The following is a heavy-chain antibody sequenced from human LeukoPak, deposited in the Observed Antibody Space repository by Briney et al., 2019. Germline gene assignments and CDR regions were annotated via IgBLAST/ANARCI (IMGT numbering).Heavy chain of an antibody. CDR1: GYTFTGYY. CDR2: INPNSGGT. V-gene: IGHV1-2*02. D-gene: IGHD6-13*01. Sequence: ASVKVSCKASGYTFTGYYMHWVRQAPGQGLEWMGWINPNSGGTNYAQKFQGRVTMTRDTSISTAYMELSRLRSDNTAVYYCARDDGIAAAGKPKRGYYYGTDVWGQGTTVTVSS. CDR3: ARDDGIAAAGKPKRGYYYGTDV. J-gene: IGHJ6*02.